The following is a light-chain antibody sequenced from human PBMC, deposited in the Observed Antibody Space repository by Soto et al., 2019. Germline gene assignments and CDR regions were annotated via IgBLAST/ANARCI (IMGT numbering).Light chain of an antibody. CDR1: QIVSSY. Sequence: EFVLTQSPATLSLSPGDTATLSCRASQIVSSYSAWYQQKPGQAPRLLIYDTSNRATGIPARFSGSGSGTDFTLTISGLKPEDFAVYYCQQRYNWQYTFGLGTRLEIK. V-gene: IGKV3-11*01. CDR3: QQRYNWQYT. J-gene: IGKJ2*01. CDR2: DTS.